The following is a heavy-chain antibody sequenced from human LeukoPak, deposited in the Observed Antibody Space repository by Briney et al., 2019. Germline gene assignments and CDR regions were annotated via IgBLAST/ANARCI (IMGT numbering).Heavy chain of an antibody. V-gene: IGHV3-21*01. D-gene: IGHD5-24*01. CDR1: GFAFSSYS. CDR3: ARQIDIDGYNYESRLGGFDI. Sequence: PGGSLKLSCAASGFAFSSYSMKWVRQAPGKGLEWVSSISAGSSYIYYADSVKGRFTISRDNAKNSLYLQMNSLRAEDTAMYYCARQIDIDGYNYESRLGGFDIWGQGTMVTVS. CDR2: ISAGSSYI. J-gene: IGHJ3*02.